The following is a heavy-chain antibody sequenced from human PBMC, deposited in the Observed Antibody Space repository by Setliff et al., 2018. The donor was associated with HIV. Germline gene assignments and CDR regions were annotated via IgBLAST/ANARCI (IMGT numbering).Heavy chain of an antibody. D-gene: IGHD6-19*01. CDR3: AKKVAGVNWYFDL. V-gene: IGHV3-9*01. J-gene: IGHJ2*01. Sequence: SLRLSCAASGFTFNTYAMHWVRQAPGEGLEWVSGISWNSGSIGYADSVKGRFSISRDNAKDSVYLQMNSLRTEDTAFYYCAKKVAGVNWYFDLWGRGTLVTVSS. CDR1: GFTFNTYA. CDR2: ISWNSGSI.